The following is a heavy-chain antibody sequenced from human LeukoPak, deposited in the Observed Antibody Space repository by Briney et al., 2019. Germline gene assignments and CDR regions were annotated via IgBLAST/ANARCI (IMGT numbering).Heavy chain of an antibody. CDR3: ARSIAAAGKFGDY. J-gene: IGHJ4*02. Sequence: ASVKVSCKASGYTFTGYYMHWVRQAPGQGLEWMGRINPNSGGTNYAQKFQGRVTMTRDTSISTAYMELSRLRSDDTAVYYCARSIAAAGKFGDYWGQGTLVTVSS. CDR1: GYTFTGYY. CDR2: INPNSGGT. D-gene: IGHD6-13*01. V-gene: IGHV1-2*06.